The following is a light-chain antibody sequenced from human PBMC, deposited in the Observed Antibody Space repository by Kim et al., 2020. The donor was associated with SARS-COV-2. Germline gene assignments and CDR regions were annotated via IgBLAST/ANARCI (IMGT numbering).Light chain of an antibody. J-gene: IGLJ3*02. CDR2: LNSDGSH. CDR1: RESSSYA. CDR3: QTWGTGINWV. Sequence: VKLTCTLSRESSSYAIAWHQQQPEKGPRYLMKLNSDGSHSKGDGIPDRFSGSSSGAERYLTISSLQSEDEADYYCQTWGTGINWVFGGGTQLTVL. V-gene: IGLV4-69*01.